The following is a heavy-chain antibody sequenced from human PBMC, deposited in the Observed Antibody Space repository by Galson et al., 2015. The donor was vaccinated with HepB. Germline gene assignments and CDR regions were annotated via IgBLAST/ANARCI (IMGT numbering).Heavy chain of an antibody. CDR1: GFTFSSYD. Sequence: SLRLSCAASGFTFSSYDMHWVRQAPGKGLEWVAAIRYDGSDKYYSDSVKGRFTISRDNSKNTVYLQMNNLRAEDTAVYYCARGLYPLYWGQGTLVTVSS. J-gene: IGHJ4*02. CDR2: IRYDGSDK. CDR3: ARGLYPLY. V-gene: IGHV3-33*01. D-gene: IGHD2/OR15-2a*01.